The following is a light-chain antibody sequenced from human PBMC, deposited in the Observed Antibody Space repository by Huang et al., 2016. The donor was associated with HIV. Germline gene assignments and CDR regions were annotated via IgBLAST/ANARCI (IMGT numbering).Light chain of an antibody. CDR2: GAS. J-gene: IGKJ1*01. Sequence: EIVLTQSPGTLSLSPGERATLSCRASQSVSSSYLAWYQQKPGQAPRLLIYGASSRDTGIPDRFSGSGSGTDFTLTISRLEPEEFAVYYCQQYGSSPATFGQGTKVEIK. V-gene: IGKV3-20*01. CDR3: QQYGSSPAT. CDR1: QSVSSSY.